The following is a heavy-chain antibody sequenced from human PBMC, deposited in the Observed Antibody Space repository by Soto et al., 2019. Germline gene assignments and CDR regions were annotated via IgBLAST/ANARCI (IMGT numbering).Heavy chain of an antibody. CDR1: GFTFSDYP. V-gene: IGHV3-30-3*01. CDR3: ARDPRWLAPMPVDH. CDR2: ISYDGNTK. J-gene: IGHJ4*02. D-gene: IGHD5-12*01. Sequence: QVQLVESGGAVVQPGGSLRLSCAASGFTFSDYPMHWVRQAPGKGLRWVALISYDGNTKFYADSVEGRFTISRDNSKNTFYLQIDSLRIEDTAVYYCARDPRWLAPMPVDHWGQGTLVTVSS.